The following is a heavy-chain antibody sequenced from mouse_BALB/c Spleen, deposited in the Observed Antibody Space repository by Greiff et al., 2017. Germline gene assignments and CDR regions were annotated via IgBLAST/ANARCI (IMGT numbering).Heavy chain of an antibody. Sequence: VQLQQSGAELVRPGTSVKVSCKASGYAFTNYLIEWVKQRPGQGLEWIGVINPGSGGTNYNEKFKGKATLTADKSSSTAYMQLSSLTSDDSAVYFCARSEYYGSSNYFDYWGQGTTLTVSS. CDR1: GYAFTNYL. V-gene: IGHV1-54*01. D-gene: IGHD1-1*01. CDR3: ARSEYYGSSNYFDY. CDR2: INPGSGGT. J-gene: IGHJ2*01.